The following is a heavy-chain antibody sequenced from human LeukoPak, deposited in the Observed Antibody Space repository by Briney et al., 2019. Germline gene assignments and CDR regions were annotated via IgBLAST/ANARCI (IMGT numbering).Heavy chain of an antibody. CDR2: ISGTSSYI. V-gene: IGHV3-21*06. J-gene: IGHJ4*02. Sequence: GGSLRLSCPASGFTFSNYYMNWVRQAPGKGLEWIPSISGTSSYIFYANSLKGRFILSIDNTKNSLFLQMNSRTAEDTAVYYCGRAGDYWGQGTLVTVSS. CDR3: GRAGDY. D-gene: IGHD7-27*01. CDR1: GFTFSNYY.